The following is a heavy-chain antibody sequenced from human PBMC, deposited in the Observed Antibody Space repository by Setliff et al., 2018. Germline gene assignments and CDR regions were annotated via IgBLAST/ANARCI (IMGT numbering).Heavy chain of an antibody. V-gene: IGHV4-39*07. D-gene: IGHD5-12*01. Sequence: SETLSLTCTVSGGSISSSSYYWGWIRQPPGKGLEWIGSIYYSGSTNYNPSLKSRVTISLDTSKNLFSLNLSAVTAADTAVYYCARVLGYNGYGNYYIYYFMDVWGKGTTVTVSS. CDR1: GGSISSSSYY. CDR3: ARVLGYNGYGNYYIYYFMDV. J-gene: IGHJ6*03. CDR2: IYYSGST.